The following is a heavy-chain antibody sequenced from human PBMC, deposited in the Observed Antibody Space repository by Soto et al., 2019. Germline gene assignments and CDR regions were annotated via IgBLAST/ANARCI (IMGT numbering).Heavy chain of an antibody. CDR2: IKQDGSEN. CDR1: GFTFSNYW. CDR3: ARGRYCSGGRCYFDY. J-gene: IGHJ4*02. Sequence: GGSLRLSCAAAGFTFSNYWMGLVRQAPGEGLEWVANIKQDGSENSYVDSVKGRFTISRDNAKNSVYLQMNSLRAEDTAVYYCARGRYCSGGRCYFDYWGQGT. D-gene: IGHD2-15*01. V-gene: IGHV3-7*04.